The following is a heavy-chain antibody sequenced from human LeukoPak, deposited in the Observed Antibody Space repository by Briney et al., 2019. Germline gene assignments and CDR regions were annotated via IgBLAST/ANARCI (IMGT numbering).Heavy chain of an antibody. CDR1: GYTFTSYY. D-gene: IGHD6-19*01. V-gene: IGHV1-46*01. CDR3: AREGSSGWYVDY. J-gene: IGHJ4*02. CDR2: INPSGGST. Sequence: WASVKVSCKASGYTFTSYYMHWVRQAPGQGLEWMGIINPSGGSTSYAQRFQGRVTMTRDTSTSTVYMELSSLRSEDTAVYYCAREGSSGWYVDYWGQGTLVTVSS.